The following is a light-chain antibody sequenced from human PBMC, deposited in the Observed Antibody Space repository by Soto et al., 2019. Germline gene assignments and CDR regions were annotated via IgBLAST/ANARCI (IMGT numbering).Light chain of an antibody. Sequence: EIVMTQSPATLSVSPGERATLSCRASQSVSSNFAWYQQKPGQAPRLLIYGASTRAPGIPARFSASGSGTEFTLTISSLQSEDFAVYYCQQYNNWPITFGQGTRLEIK. V-gene: IGKV3-15*01. J-gene: IGKJ5*01. CDR3: QQYNNWPIT. CDR1: QSVSSN. CDR2: GAS.